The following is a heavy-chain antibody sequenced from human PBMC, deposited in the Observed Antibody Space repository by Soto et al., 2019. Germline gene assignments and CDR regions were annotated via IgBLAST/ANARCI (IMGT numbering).Heavy chain of an antibody. CDR1: GFSFSSVW. V-gene: IGHV3-7*01. J-gene: IGHJ4*02. Sequence: GGSLRLSCVVSGFSFSSVWMTWVRQAPGKGLECVANIKYDGSEEYYVDSVKGRFTISRDNAKNSLYLQMNSLRDEDSAVYYCVTDLNWQGRWGQGTLVTVSS. CDR2: IKYDGSEE. CDR3: VTDLNWQGR.